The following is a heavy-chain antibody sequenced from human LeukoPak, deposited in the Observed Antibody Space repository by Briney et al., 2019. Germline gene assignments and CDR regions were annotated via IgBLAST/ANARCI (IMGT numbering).Heavy chain of an antibody. CDR3: TRDLKAGNRGY. CDR1: GFTFGDYA. J-gene: IGHJ4*02. Sequence: PPGGSLRLSCSASGFTFGDYAVSWFRQAPGKGLEWVGIIRATTYGGTTEYAASVKGRFTISRDDSKSIAYLQMNSLKIEDTAVYYCTRDLKAGNRGYWGQGTLVTVSS. CDR2: IRATTYGGTT. D-gene: IGHD6-19*01. V-gene: IGHV3-49*03.